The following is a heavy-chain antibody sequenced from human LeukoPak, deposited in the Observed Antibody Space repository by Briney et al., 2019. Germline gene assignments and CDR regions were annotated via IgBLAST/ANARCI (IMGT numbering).Heavy chain of an antibody. J-gene: IGHJ6*01. V-gene: IGHV3-30-3*01. Sequence: GGSLRLSCAASGFSFSTYTMNWVRQAPGKGLERVAGIQHDGGRTYYADSVKGRFTISRDNSKNTLYLEMNSLTPVDTALYYCARDHYG. CDR1: GFSFSTYT. CDR3: ARDHYG. CDR2: IQHDGGRT.